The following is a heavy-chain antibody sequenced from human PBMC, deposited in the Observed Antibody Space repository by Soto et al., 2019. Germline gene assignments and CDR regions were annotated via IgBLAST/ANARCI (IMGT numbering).Heavy chain of an antibody. J-gene: IGHJ4*02. V-gene: IGHV3-74*01. CDR1: GFTFSSYW. CDR2: INSAGSST. Sequence: EVQLVESGGGLVQPGGSLRVSCAASGFTFSSYWMHWVRQAPGKGLVWVSRINSAGSSTSYADSVKGPFTISRDNAKNTLYLQMNSPRAEDTAIYYCARRGAVAGLHYWGQGTLVTVSS. D-gene: IGHD6-19*01. CDR3: ARRGAVAGLHY.